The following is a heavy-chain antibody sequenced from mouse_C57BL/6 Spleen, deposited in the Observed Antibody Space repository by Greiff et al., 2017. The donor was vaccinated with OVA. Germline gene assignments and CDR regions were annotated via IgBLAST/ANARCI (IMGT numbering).Heavy chain of an antibody. CDR3: ARQLRLFFDY. J-gene: IGHJ2*01. V-gene: IGHV1-69*01. CDR2: IDPSDSYT. D-gene: IGHD3-2*02. CDR1: GYTFTSYW. Sequence: VQLQQPGAELVMPGASVKLSCKASGYTFTSYWMHWVKQRPGQGLEWIGEIDPSDSYTNYNQKFKGKSTLTVDKSSSTAYMQLSSLTSEDSAVYYCARQLRLFFDYWGQGTTLTVSS.